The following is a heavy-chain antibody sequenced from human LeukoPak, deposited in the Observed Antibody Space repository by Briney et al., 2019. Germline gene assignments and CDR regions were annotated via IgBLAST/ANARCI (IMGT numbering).Heavy chain of an antibody. Sequence: SETLSLTCTVSGGSISSSSYYWGWIRQPPGKGLEWIGSIYHSGNTYYNPSLKSRVTISVDTSKNQFSLKLSSVTAADTAVYYCARAGYGDSDFDYWGQGTLVTVSS. CDR1: GGSISSSSYY. CDR3: ARAGYGDSDFDY. J-gene: IGHJ4*02. CDR2: IYHSGNT. V-gene: IGHV4-39*07. D-gene: IGHD4-17*01.